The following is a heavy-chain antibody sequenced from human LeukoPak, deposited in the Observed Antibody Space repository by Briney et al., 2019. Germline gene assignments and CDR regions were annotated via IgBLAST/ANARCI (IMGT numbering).Heavy chain of an antibody. J-gene: IGHJ4*02. CDR1: GFTVSSHY. V-gene: IGHV3-53*01. CDR2: IYSGGST. CDR3: ARALYSSSWFDY. D-gene: IGHD6-13*01. Sequence: PGGSLRLSCAASGFTVSSHYMSWVRQAPGKGLEWVSGIYSGGSTYYADSVKGRFTISRDNYKNMLYLQMNSPRAEDTAVYYCARALYSSSWFDYWGQGTLVTVSS.